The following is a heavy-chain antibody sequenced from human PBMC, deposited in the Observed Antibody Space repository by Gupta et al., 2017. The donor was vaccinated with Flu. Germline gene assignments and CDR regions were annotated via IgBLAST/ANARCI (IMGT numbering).Heavy chain of an antibody. D-gene: IGHD3-22*01. CDR1: GGSISSYY. CDR2: IYYSGST. Sequence: QVQLQESGPGLVKPSETLSLTCTVSGGSISSYYWSWIRQPPGKGLEWIGYIYYSGSTNYNPSIKSRFTISVDTSKNQFSLKLSSVTAADTAGYYCARYYYDSSGYATTFDYWGQGTLVTVSS. J-gene: IGHJ4*02. V-gene: IGHV4-59*08. CDR3: ARYYYDSSGYATTFDY.